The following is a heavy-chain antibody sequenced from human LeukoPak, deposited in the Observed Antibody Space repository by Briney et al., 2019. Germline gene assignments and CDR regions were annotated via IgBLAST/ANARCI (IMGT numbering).Heavy chain of an antibody. CDR2: MNANSGNT. CDR3: ARGETITMVRGVIVQAFDI. CDR1: GYTFTSYD. D-gene: IGHD3-10*01. J-gene: IGHJ3*02. V-gene: IGHV1-8*01. Sequence: ASVKVSCKASGYTFTSYDINWVRQATGQGLEWMGWMNANSGNTGYAQKFQGRVTMTRNTSISTAYMELSSLRSEDTAVYYCARGETITMVRGVIVQAFDIWGQGTMVTVSS.